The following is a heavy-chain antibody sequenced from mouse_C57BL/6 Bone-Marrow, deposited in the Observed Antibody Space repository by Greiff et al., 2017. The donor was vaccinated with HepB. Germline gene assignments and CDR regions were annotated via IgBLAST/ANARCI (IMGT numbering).Heavy chain of an antibody. V-gene: IGHV5-9-1*02. J-gene: IGHJ4*01. CDR3: TRDKGRISGAMDY. Sequence: EVQGVESGEGLVKPGGSLKLSCAASGFTFSSYAMSWVRQTPEKRLEWVAYISSGGDYIYYADTVKGRFTISRDNARNTLDLQMSSLKSEDTAMYYCTRDKGRISGAMDYWGQGTSVTVAS. CDR1: GFTFSSYA. D-gene: IGHD1-1*01. CDR2: ISSGGDYI.